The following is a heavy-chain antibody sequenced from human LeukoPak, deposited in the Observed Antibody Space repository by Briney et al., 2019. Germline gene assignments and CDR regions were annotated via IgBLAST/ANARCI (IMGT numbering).Heavy chain of an antibody. V-gene: IGHV3-48*01. CDR2: ISSSSSTI. J-gene: IGHJ4*02. Sequence: GGSLRLSCAASGFTFSSYSMNWVRQAPGKGLEWVSYISSSSSTIYYADSVKGRFTISRDNAKNSLYLQMNNLRPDDTAVYYCARDFGYWGQGTLVTVSS. CDR3: ARDFGY. CDR1: GFTFSSYS.